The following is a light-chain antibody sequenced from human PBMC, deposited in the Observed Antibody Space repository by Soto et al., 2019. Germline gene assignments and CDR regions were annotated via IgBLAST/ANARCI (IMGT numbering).Light chain of an antibody. V-gene: IGLV2-23*01. CDR3: CSYAGGTTWV. Sequence: QSVLTQPASMSGSPGQSITISCTGSSNDFGSRNFVSWYQQRPNKAPILMIFEGTKRPSGVSDRFSASKSGYTASLTISGLRAEDEANYYCCSYAGGTTWVFGGGTKLTVL. CDR1: SNDFGSRNF. J-gene: IGLJ3*02. CDR2: EGT.